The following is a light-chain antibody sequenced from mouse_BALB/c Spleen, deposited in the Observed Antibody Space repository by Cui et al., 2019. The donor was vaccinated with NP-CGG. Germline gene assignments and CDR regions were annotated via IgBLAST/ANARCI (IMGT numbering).Light chain of an antibody. J-gene: IGLJ1*01. Sequence: AVVTQESSLTTSPGETVTITCRSSTGAVTPSNYANWFQERPDHLFTGLIGGTNNRAPGVPARFSGSLIGDKAALTITGAQTEDEAIYFCALWYTNHWVFGGGTKLTVL. CDR1: TGAVTPSNY. CDR3: ALWYTNHWV. V-gene: IGLV1*01. CDR2: GTN.